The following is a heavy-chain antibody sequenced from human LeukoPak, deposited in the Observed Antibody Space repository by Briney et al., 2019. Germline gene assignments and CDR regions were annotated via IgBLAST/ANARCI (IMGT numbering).Heavy chain of an antibody. J-gene: IGHJ4*02. CDR3: ARIYYDILTGYVTFDY. CDR1: GGSISSGGYY. Sequence: SQTLSLTCTVSGGSISSGGYYWSWIRQHPGKGLEWIGYIYYSGSTYYNPSLKSRVTISVDTSKNQFSLKLSSVTAADTAVYCCARIYYDILTGYVTFDYWGQGTLVTVSS. D-gene: IGHD3-9*01. CDR2: IYYSGST. V-gene: IGHV4-31*03.